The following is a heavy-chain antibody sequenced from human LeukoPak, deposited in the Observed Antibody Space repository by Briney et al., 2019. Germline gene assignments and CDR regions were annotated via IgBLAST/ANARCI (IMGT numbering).Heavy chain of an antibody. CDR3: ARSDGDYEVRY. CDR2: ISSSGKTI. Sequence: GGSLRLSCAGSGFTFSEYYMSWIGPAPGKGLEWVSYISSSGKTIFYADSVTGRFTISRDNAKNSLYLQMNSLRAEDTAVYYCARSDGDYEVRYWGQGTLVTVSS. D-gene: IGHD2-21*02. CDR1: GFTFSEYY. V-gene: IGHV3-11*01. J-gene: IGHJ4*02.